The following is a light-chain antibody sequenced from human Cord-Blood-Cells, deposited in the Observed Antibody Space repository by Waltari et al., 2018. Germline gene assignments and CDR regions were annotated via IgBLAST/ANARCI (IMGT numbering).Light chain of an antibody. V-gene: IGKV3-11*01. CDR1: QSVSSY. CDR2: DAS. J-gene: IGKJ5*01. Sequence: EIVLTQSPATLSLSPGERATLSCRASQSVSSYLAWYQQKPGQAPRLLSYDASNRATGIPARFSGSGSGTYFTLTISSLEPEDFAVYYCQQRSNWPPITFGQGTRLEIK. CDR3: QQRSNWPPIT.